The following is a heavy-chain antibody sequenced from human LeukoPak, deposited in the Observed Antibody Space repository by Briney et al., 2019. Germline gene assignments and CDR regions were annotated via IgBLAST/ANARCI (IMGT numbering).Heavy chain of an antibody. CDR3: AKVETAAAATLRGFDY. J-gene: IGHJ4*02. CDR2: IGGSGGST. V-gene: IGHV3-23*01. D-gene: IGHD6-13*01. Sequence: GGSLRLSCAASGFTFSSYAMSWVRQAPGKGLEWVSSIGGSGGSTYYADSVKGRFTISRDNSKNTLYLQMNSLRAEDTAVYYCAKVETAAAATLRGFDYWGQGTLVTVFS. CDR1: GFTFSSYA.